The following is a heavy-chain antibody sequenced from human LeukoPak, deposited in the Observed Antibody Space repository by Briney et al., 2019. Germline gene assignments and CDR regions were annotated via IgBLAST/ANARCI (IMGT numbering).Heavy chain of an antibody. CDR2: IHHSGST. CDR1: SGSLSGYS. V-gene: IGHV4-34*01. Sequence: PSETLSLTCAVSSGSLSGYSWGWIRQAPGKGLDWIGEIHHSGSTTYNSSLKNRVTISLDKPKSQFSLILTSVTAADTAVYYCTRQSGMVTPIDYWGQGILVTVSS. J-gene: IGHJ4*02. CDR3: TRQSGMVTPIDY. D-gene: IGHD2-21*02.